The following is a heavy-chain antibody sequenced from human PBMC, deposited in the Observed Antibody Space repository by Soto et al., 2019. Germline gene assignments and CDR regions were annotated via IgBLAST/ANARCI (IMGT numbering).Heavy chain of an antibody. CDR1: GGSFSGYY. CDR3: ARDKITGLFDY. D-gene: IGHD2-8*02. Sequence: PSETLSLTCAVYGGSFSGYYWTWIRQPPGTGLEWIGEINHSGSTNYNPSLKSRVTISVDTSKNQFSLKLTSVTAADTAVHCCARDKITGLFDYWGQGTLVTVSS. J-gene: IGHJ4*02. CDR2: INHSGST. V-gene: IGHV4-34*01.